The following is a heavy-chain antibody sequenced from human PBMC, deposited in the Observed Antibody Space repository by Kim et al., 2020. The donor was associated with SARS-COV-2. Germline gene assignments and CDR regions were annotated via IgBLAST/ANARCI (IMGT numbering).Heavy chain of an antibody. J-gene: IGHJ3*02. V-gene: IGHV3-48*02. Sequence: GGSLRLSCATSGFTFSAYDMNWVRQAPGKGLEWLSFITKSSTTIYYADSVEGRFTISRDNAKNSLFLQMNSLRDEDTALYYCVRDRMGGAFDMWGPGTMVTVSS. CDR3: VRDRMGGAFDM. CDR2: ITKSSTTI. CDR1: GFTFSAYD. D-gene: IGHD3-16*01.